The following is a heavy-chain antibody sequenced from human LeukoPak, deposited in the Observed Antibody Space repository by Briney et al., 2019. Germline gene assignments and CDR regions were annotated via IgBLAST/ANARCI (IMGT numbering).Heavy chain of an antibody. Sequence: SETLSLTCTVSGGSISSYYWSWIRQPPGKGLEWIGYIYYSGSTNHNPSLKSRVTISVDTSKNQFSLKLSSVTAADTAVYYCARASMITFGGVITYYFDYWGQGTLVTVSS. D-gene: IGHD3-16*02. CDR1: GGSISSYY. CDR2: IYYSGST. J-gene: IGHJ4*02. V-gene: IGHV4-59*01. CDR3: ARASMITFGGVITYYFDY.